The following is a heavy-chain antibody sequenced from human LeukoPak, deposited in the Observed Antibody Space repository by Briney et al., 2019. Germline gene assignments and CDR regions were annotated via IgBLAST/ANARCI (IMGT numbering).Heavy chain of an antibody. V-gene: IGHV4-34*01. CDR1: GGSFSGYY. CDR2: INHSGST. J-gene: IGHJ5*02. D-gene: IGHD3-10*01. CDR3: ARWFGELFFYWFDP. Sequence: PSETLSLTCAVYGGSFSGYYWSWIRQPPGKGLEWIGEINHSGSTNYNPSLKSRVTISVDTSKNQFSLKLSSVTAADTAVYYCARWFGELFFYWFDPWGQGTLSPSPQ.